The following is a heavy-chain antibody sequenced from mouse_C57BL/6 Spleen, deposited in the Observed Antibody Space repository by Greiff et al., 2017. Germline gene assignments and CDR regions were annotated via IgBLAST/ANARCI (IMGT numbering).Heavy chain of an antibody. V-gene: IGHV1-26*01. Sequence: VQLQQSGPELVKPGASVKISCKASGYTFTDYYMNWVKQSHGKSLEWIGDINPNNGGTSYNQKFKGKATLTVDKSSSTAYMELRSLTSEDSAVYYCARRGDGYYPYAMDDWGQGTSVTVSS. CDR1: GYTFTDYY. D-gene: IGHD2-3*01. J-gene: IGHJ4*01. CDR3: ARRGDGYYPYAMDD. CDR2: INPNNGGT.